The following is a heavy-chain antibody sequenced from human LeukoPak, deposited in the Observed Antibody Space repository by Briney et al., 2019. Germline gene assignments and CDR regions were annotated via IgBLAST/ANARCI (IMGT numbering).Heavy chain of an antibody. CDR2: VIRDGSFT. D-gene: IGHD5-24*01. Sequence: GGSLRLSCAASGFTFSSYWMHWVRQAPGKGLEWVSRVIRDGSFTNYADSVKGRFTISRDNAKNTLYLQMSSLRAEDTAVYFCVRDGDDFNFDYWGQGSLVTVSS. CDR3: VRDGDDFNFDY. V-gene: IGHV3-74*01. CDR1: GFTFSSYW. J-gene: IGHJ4*02.